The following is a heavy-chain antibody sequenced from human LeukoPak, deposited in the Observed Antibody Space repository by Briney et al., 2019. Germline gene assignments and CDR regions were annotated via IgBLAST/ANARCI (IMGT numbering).Heavy chain of an antibody. CDR1: GYTFTRNG. Sequence: ASVKVSCKASGYTFTRNGITWVRQAPGQGLEWMGWISAYNGNTNYAQKFQGRLTVTTDTSTNTAYMELRSLRPDDTAVYYCARDFFHGHCSGLTCFLLDSWGQGSLVTVSS. J-gene: IGHJ4*02. V-gene: IGHV1-18*01. D-gene: IGHD2-15*01. CDR3: ARDFFHGHCSGLTCFLLDS. CDR2: ISAYNGNT.